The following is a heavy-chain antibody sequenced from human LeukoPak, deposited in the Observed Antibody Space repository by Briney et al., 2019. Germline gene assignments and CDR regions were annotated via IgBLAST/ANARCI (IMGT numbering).Heavy chain of an antibody. J-gene: IGHJ6*03. D-gene: IGHD6-13*01. CDR3: ARPKSVTAAAYYYYYYMDV. CDR1: GGTFSSYA. Sequence: GASVKVSCKASGGTFSSYAISWVRQAPGQGLEWMGGIIPIFGTANYAQKFQGRVTITADESTSTAYMELSSLRSEDTAVYYCARPKSVTAAAYYYYYYMDVWGKGTTVTVSS. V-gene: IGHV1-69*13. CDR2: IIPIFGTA.